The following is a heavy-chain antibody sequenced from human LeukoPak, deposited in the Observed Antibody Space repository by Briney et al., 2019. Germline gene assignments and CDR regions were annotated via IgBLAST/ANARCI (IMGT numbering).Heavy chain of an antibody. CDR2: VGHSGTT. D-gene: IGHD3-10*01. V-gene: IGHV4-34*01. Sequence: PSETLSLTCAVYGGSLNDYLWSWIRQPPGQGLDWIGEVGHSGTTNYNPSLKSRVTISVDTSKNQFSLKLTSVTAADTAVYYCARELISSRAAFDAWGQGTVVTVSS. CDR1: GGSLNDYL. CDR3: ARELISSRAAFDA. J-gene: IGHJ3*01.